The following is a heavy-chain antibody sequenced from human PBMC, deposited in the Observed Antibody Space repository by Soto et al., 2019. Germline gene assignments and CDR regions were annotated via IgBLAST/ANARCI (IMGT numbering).Heavy chain of an antibody. D-gene: IGHD2-21*01. CDR1: GFTFSSHA. J-gene: IGHJ4*02. Sequence: GGSLRLSCEAAGFTFSSHAMHWVRQAPGKGLEWVAVISYDGSNKYYADSVKGRFINSRDNSKNTLYLQMDSLRVDDTAVYYCARAEFLFDYWGQGTLVTVSS. V-gene: IGHV3-30-3*01. CDR3: ARAEFLFDY. CDR2: ISYDGSNK.